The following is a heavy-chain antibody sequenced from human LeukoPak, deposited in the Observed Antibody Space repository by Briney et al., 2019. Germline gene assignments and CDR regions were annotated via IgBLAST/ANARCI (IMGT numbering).Heavy chain of an antibody. Sequence: PSETLSLTCTVSGDSISSYYWSWIRQPPGKGLEWIGYIYYSGSTNYNPSLKSRVTISVDTSKNQFSLKLSSVTAADTAVYYCARVYRSGWYVGGWFDPWGQGTLVTVSS. V-gene: IGHV4-59*01. D-gene: IGHD6-19*01. CDR3: ARVYRSGWYVGGWFDP. J-gene: IGHJ5*02. CDR2: IYYSGST. CDR1: GDSISSYY.